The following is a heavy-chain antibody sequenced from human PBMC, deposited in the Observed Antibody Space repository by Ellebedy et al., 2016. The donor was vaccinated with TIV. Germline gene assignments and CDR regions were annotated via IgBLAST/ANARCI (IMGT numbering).Heavy chain of an antibody. CDR1: GYTFTSYD. J-gene: IGHJ6*02. CDR2: MNPNGDNS. D-gene: IGHD1-7*01. V-gene: IGHV1-8*01. Sequence: AASVKVSCKASGYTFTSYDINWVRQATGQGLEWMGWMNPNGDNSDYAPKFEGRLTMTRDTSISTAYMELSSLRSEDTAVYYCATITGTTGYGMDVWGQGTTVTVSS. CDR3: ATITGTTGYGMDV.